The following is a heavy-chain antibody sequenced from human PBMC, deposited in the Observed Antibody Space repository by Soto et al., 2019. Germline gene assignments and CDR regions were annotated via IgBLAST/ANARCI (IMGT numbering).Heavy chain of an antibody. D-gene: IGHD3-10*01. CDR2: ISGSGGST. CDR1: GFTFSSYA. J-gene: IGHJ5*02. Sequence: GGSLRLSCAASGFTFSSYAMSWVRQAPGKGLEWVSAISGSGGSTYYADSVKGRFTISRDNSKNTLYLQMNSLRAEDTAVYYCAKDHSALLWFGETVNWFDPWGQGTLVTVSS. V-gene: IGHV3-23*01. CDR3: AKDHSALLWFGETVNWFDP.